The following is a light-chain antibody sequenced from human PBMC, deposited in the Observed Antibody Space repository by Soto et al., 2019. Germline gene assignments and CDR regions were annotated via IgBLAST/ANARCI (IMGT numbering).Light chain of an antibody. CDR1: QGISSY. J-gene: IGKJ1*01. V-gene: IGKV1-8*01. CDR3: QQYNSYSL. Sequence: AIRMTQSPSSLSASTGDRVTITFRASQGISSYLAWYQQKPGKAPKLLIYAASTLQSGVPSRFSGSGSGTDFTLTISSLQPDDFATYYCQQYNSYSLFGQGTKVDIK. CDR2: AAS.